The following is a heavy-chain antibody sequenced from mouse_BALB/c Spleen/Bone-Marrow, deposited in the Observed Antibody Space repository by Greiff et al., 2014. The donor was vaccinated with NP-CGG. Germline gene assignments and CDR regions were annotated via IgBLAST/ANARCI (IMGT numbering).Heavy chain of an antibody. CDR1: GFTFSSYG. D-gene: IGHD1-1*01. J-gene: IGHJ3*01. Sequence: EVKLVESGGALVKPGGSLKLSCAASGFTFSSYGMSWVRQTPDKRLEWVATTSSGDGYTYYPDSVKGRFTISRDNAKNTLYLQMSSLTSEDSAMYYCARQRGGGYYGFFAYWGQGTLVTVSA. V-gene: IGHV5-6*01. CDR3: ARQRGGGYYGFFAY. CDR2: TSSGDGYT.